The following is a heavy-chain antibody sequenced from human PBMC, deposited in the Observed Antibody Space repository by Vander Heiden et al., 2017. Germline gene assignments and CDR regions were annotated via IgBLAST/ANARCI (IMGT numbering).Heavy chain of an antibody. V-gene: IGHV4-34*01. CDR1: GGSFSGYY. Sequence: QVQLPQWGAGLLQPSETLSLTCAVYGGSFSGYYCSWIRQPPGKGLEWSGEIKHSGSTNYNPSLKSRVTISVDTSKNQFSLKLSSVTAADTAVYYCARTSRKSVSGGSCGSGRAVGDCEFDHWGQGTLVTVSS. CDR3: ARTSRKSVSGGSCGSGRAVGDCEFDH. J-gene: IGHJ4*02. D-gene: IGHD2-15*01. CDR2: IKHSGST.